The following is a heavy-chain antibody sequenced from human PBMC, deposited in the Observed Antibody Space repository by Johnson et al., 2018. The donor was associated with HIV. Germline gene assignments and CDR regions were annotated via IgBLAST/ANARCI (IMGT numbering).Heavy chain of an antibody. J-gene: IGHJ3*02. CDR2: ISGSGFDT. V-gene: IGHV3-11*04. Sequence: QVQLVESGGGLVKPGGSLRLSCAASGFSFSDYYMSWIRQAPGKGLEWVSYISGSGFDTFYAESVRGRFTISSDNAKNSLYLQINSLRAEDTAVYYCARERGYSSVLWKLSEDAFDIWGQGTMVTVSS. CDR3: ARERGYSSVLWKLSEDAFDI. CDR1: GFSFSDYY. D-gene: IGHD6-19*01.